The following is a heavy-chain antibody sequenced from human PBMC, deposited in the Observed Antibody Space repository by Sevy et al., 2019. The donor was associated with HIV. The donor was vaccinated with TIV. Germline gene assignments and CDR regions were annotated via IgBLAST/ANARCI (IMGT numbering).Heavy chain of an antibody. CDR3: AKNTAAAGIGSFDY. J-gene: IGHJ4*02. Sequence: GGSLRLSCAASGVTFSYYGMHWVRQAPGKGLEWVAFIGYDEDTKYFEDSVKGRFTISRDTSKNTLYLQMNSLRTEDTAFYYCAKNTAAAGIGSFDYWGQGTLVTVSS. CDR2: IGYDEDTK. D-gene: IGHD6-13*01. CDR1: GVTFSYYG. V-gene: IGHV3-30*02.